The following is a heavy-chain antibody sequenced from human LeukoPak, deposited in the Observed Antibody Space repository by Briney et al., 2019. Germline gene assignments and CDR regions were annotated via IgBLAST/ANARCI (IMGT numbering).Heavy chain of an antibody. CDR2: IYPGDSDT. V-gene: IGHV5-51*01. CDR1: GYSFTSYW. CDR3: ARQPYYYDSSGYYGPYGMDV. Sequence: GESLKISCKGSGYSFTSYWIGWVRQMPGKGLEWMGIIYPGDSDTRYSPSFQGQVTISADKSISTAYLQWSSLKASDTAMYYCARQPYYYDSSGYYGPYGMDVWVQGTTVTVSS. D-gene: IGHD3-22*01. J-gene: IGHJ6*02.